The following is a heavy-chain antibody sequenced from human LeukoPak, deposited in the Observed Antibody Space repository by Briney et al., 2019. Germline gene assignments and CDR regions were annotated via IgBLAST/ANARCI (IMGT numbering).Heavy chain of an antibody. Sequence: PSETLSLTCAVYGGSFSGYYWSWIRQPPGKGLEGIGEINHSGNPNYNPSLKSRVTISVDPSKSQFSLKLSSVTAADTAVYYCARATPKGYYGSGSYSAFDYWGQGTLVTVSS. CDR1: GGSFSGYY. V-gene: IGHV4-34*01. CDR2: INHSGNP. J-gene: IGHJ4*02. D-gene: IGHD3-10*01. CDR3: ARATPKGYYGSGSYSAFDY.